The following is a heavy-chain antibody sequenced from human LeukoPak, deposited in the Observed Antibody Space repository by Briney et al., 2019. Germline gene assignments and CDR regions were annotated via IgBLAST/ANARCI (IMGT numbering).Heavy chain of an antibody. Sequence: SETLSLTCAVSGGSISSPSYHWAWIRQPPGKGLEWIANIHYSGSTHYNPSLKSRVTISADTSKNQFSLKLSSVTAADTAVYYCASHDDSVGYALDYWGQGSLVTAAS. D-gene: IGHD3-22*01. CDR3: ASHDDSVGYALDY. J-gene: IGHJ4*02. CDR2: IHYSGST. CDR1: GGSISSPSYH. V-gene: IGHV4-39*01.